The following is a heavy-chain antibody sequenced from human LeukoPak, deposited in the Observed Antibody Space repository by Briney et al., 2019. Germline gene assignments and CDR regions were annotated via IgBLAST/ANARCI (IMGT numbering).Heavy chain of an antibody. CDR1: GGSFSGYY. CDR2: INHSGST. D-gene: IGHD3-22*01. V-gene: IGHV4-34*01. CDR3: ARDSNYDSSGYPYYFDY. J-gene: IGHJ4*02. Sequence: SETLSLTCAVYGGSFSGYYWSWIRQPPGKGLEWIGEINHSGSTNYNPSLKSRVTISLDTSKNQFSLKLSSVTAADTAVYYCARDSNYDSSGYPYYFDYWGQGTLVTVSS.